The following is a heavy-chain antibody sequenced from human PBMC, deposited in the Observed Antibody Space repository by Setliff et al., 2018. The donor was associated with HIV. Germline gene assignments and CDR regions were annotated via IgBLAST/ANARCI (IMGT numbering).Heavy chain of an antibody. CDR3: ARASRWGSIPFDY. CDR2: IHHSGST. V-gene: IGHV4-4*02. J-gene: IGHJ4*02. CDR1: GGSISSSNW. Sequence: SETLSLTCAVSGGSISSSNWWSWVRQAPGEGLEWIGEIHHSGSTNYKPSLKSRVTISVDKSKNQFSLKLSSVTAADTAVYFCARASRWGSIPFDYWGQGTLVTVSS. D-gene: IGHD2-21*01.